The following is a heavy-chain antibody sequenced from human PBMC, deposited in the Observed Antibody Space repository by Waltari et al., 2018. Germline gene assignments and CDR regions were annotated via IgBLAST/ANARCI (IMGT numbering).Heavy chain of an antibody. D-gene: IGHD5-18*01. CDR2: IYYSGTT. CDR1: GGSISSSNYY. V-gene: IGHV4-39*01. J-gene: IGHJ6*02. Sequence: QLQLQESGPGLVKPSETLSLTCTVSGGSISSSNYYWGWIRPPPGKGLEWIGSIYYSGTTYYNPSLKSRVTISVDTSKNQFSLKLSSVTAADTAMYYCARQCKGDNYGLGDYYYYGMDVWGQGTTVTVSS. CDR3: ARQCKGDNYGLGDYYYYGMDV.